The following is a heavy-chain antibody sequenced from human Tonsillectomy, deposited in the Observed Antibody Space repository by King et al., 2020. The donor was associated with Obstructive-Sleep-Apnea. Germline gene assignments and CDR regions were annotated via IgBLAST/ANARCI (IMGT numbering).Heavy chain of an antibody. V-gene: IGHV3-74*01. CDR2: INSDGSST. J-gene: IGHJ4*02. CDR3: VRARWYYDSPEPFWD. D-gene: IGHD3-22*01. Sequence: VQLVESGGGLVQPGGSLRLSCAASGFTFISYWMHWVRQAPGKGLVWVSRINSDGSSTSYADSVKGRFTISIDNAKNTLYLQVNSLRAEDTAVYYCVRARWYYDSPEPFWDWGQGTLVTVSS. CDR1: GFTFISYW.